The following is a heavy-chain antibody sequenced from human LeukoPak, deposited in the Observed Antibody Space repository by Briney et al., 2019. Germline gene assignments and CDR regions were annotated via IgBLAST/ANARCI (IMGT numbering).Heavy chain of an antibody. D-gene: IGHD1-26*01. V-gene: IGHV1-18*01. CDR3: ARMGARGAFDI. Sequence: GASVQVSCQASGYTFTSYGISWVRQAPGQGIAWMGWISAYNGNTNYAQKLQGRVTMTTDTSTSTAYMELRSLRSDDTAVYYCARMGARGAFDIWGQGTMVTVSS. CDR1: GYTFTSYG. CDR2: ISAYNGNT. J-gene: IGHJ3*02.